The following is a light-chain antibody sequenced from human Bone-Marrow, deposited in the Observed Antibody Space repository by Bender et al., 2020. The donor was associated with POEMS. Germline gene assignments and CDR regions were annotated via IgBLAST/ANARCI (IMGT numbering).Light chain of an antibody. V-gene: IGLV2-14*02. CDR2: EVS. Sequence: QSALTQPASVSGSPGQSITISCTGTSRDVGTYNLVSWYQQHPGKAPKLKIYEVSNRPSGVSNRFSGSKSGNTASLTISGLQAEDEADYYCSSYTSGSKLFGTGTKVTVL. CDR3: SSYTSGSKL. CDR1: SRDVGTYNL. J-gene: IGLJ1*01.